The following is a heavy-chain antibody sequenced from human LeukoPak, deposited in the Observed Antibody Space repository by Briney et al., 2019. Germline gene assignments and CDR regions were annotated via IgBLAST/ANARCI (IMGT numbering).Heavy chain of an antibody. V-gene: IGHV4-30-2*01. CDR3: ARTGSGANSNFDY. D-gene: IGHD4-23*01. CDR2: IYHTGST. Sequence: SETLSLTCTVSSGSISSGGYYWNWIRQPPGKGLEWIGYIYHTGSTYYNPSLKSRVTLSVDRSKNHFSLRLSSVTAADTAVYFCARTGSGANSNFDYGGQGALVTSSS. J-gene: IGHJ4*02. CDR1: SGSISSGGYY.